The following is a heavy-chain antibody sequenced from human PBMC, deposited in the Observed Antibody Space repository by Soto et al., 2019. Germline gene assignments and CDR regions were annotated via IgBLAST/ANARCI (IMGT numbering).Heavy chain of an antibody. J-gene: IGHJ4*02. D-gene: IGHD3-10*01. V-gene: IGHV3-30*03. CDR3: VRDSGWPILNFDS. CDR1: GFTFSSYV. Sequence: VQLLESGGGLVQPGGSLRLSCAASGFTFSSYVMSWVRQAPGRGLEWVAAASYDGSETYYADSAKGRFTVSKEISKNTVFLQMNALRHEDTALYFCVRDSGWPILNFDSWGQGTLVTVSS. CDR2: ASYDGSET.